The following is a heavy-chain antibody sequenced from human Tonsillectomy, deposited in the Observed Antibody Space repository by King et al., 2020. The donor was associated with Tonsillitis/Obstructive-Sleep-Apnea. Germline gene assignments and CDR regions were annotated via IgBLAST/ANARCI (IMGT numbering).Heavy chain of an antibody. CDR1: GGSFSGYY. CDR2: INHSVST. CDR3: ARGLHYGGKSIGY. J-gene: IGHJ4*02. V-gene: IGHV4-34*01. D-gene: IGHD4-23*01. Sequence: VQLQQWGAGLLKPSETLSLTCAVYGGSFSGYYWSWIRQPPGKGLEWIWEINHSVSTTYNPALNSRVTISVETSRHQFSPNLGSVTAADTAVYYCARGLHYGGKSIGYWGQGTLVTVSS.